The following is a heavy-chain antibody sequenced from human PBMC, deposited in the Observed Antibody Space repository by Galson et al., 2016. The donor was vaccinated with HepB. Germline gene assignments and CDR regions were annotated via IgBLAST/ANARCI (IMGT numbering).Heavy chain of an antibody. Sequence: ETLSLTCAVSGVSISGTNWWSWVRQPPGKGLEWIGEIYHSGSTNYNPSLQSRVTISVYTSKNQFSLNLNSVTAADTALYYCVRNGYYCLDAWGQGTTVTVSS. CDR1: GVSISGTNW. CDR2: IYHSGST. J-gene: IGHJ6*02. CDR3: VRNGYYCLDA. V-gene: IGHV4-4*02.